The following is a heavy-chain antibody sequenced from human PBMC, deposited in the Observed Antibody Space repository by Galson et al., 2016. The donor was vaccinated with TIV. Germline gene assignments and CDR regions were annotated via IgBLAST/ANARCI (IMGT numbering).Heavy chain of an antibody. CDR3: AKMDSSGFDYVRRFDF. D-gene: IGHD3-22*01. CDR2: ISAGGSRT. CDR1: GFTFSSFA. Sequence: SLRLSCAASGFTFSSFAMTWVRQAPGKGLEWVSRISAGGSRTDYADSVKGRFTISRDNPKNTLYLQMSSLRADDTAVYFCAKMDSSGFDYVRRFDFWGQGTLATVSS. V-gene: IGHV3-23*01. J-gene: IGHJ4*02.